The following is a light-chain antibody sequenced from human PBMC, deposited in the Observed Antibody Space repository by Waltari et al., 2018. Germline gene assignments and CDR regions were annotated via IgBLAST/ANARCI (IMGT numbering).Light chain of an antibody. CDR3: SSYTTSGTFL. J-gene: IGLJ2*01. V-gene: IGLV2-14*01. CDR2: QVS. CDR1: SSDVGAYNY. Sequence: QSALTQPASVSGSPGQSITIPCTGTSSDVGAYNYVSGYQHHPGKAPKIMIYQVSNRASGVSNRRSGSESGNTASLTISELQAEDEGEYYCSSYTTSGTFLFGGGTKLTVL.